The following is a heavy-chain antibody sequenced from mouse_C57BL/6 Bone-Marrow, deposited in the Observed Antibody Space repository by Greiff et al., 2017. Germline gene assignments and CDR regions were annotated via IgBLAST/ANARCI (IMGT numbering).Heavy chain of an antibody. CDR1: CFNIKDDY. CDR2: IDPENGDT. V-gene: IGHV14-4*01. CDR3: TSQGEY. Sequence: EFQLQQSGAELVRPGASVKLSCTASCFNIKDDYMHWVKQRPEQGLVWIGWIDPENGDTEYASKFQGKASITADSSSNPSYLQRSSLTCEETAVYYCTSQGEYWGQGTTLTVSS. J-gene: IGHJ2*01.